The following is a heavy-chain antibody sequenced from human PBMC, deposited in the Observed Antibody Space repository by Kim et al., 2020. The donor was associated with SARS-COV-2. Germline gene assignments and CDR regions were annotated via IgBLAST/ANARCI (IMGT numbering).Heavy chain of an antibody. CDR1: DFTFSNYA. J-gene: IGHJ4*02. D-gene: IGHD2-2*01. Sequence: GGSLRLSCAASDFTFSNYAMTWVRQAPGKGLEWVSVITPSTGHKYYAGSVKGRFTISRDNSKDTLFLQMNSLRAEDTAVYYCAKDVRGCRSAVNCPPDYWGQGTLVTVSS. CDR2: ITPSTGHK. CDR3: AKDVRGCRSAVNCPPDY. V-gene: IGHV3-23*01.